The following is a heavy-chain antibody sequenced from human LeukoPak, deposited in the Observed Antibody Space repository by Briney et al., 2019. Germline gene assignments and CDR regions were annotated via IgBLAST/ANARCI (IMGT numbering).Heavy chain of an antibody. Sequence: SETLSLTCAVSGGSFSGYYWSWIRQPPGKGLEWIGEINHSGSTNYNPSLKSRVTISVDTSKNHFSLKLSSVTAADTAVYYCARTIWFGELLPFDYWGQGTLVTVSS. CDR1: GGSFSGYY. CDR2: INHSGST. V-gene: IGHV4-34*01. D-gene: IGHD3-10*01. CDR3: ARTIWFGELLPFDY. J-gene: IGHJ4*02.